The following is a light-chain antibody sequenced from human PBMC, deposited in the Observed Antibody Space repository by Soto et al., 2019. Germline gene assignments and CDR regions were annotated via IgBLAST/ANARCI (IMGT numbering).Light chain of an antibody. CDR3: KQRSNWPIT. CDR1: QSVSSY. Sequence: EIVLTQSPATLSLSPGERATLSCRASQSVSSYLAWYQQKPGQAPSLLIYDASTRATGIQARFSGSGSGTDFTLTIRSLEPEDFAVYYCKQRSNWPITFGEGTRLEIK. CDR2: DAS. V-gene: IGKV3-11*01. J-gene: IGKJ5*01.